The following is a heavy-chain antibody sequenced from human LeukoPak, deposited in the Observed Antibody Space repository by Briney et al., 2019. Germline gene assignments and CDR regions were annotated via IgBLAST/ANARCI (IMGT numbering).Heavy chain of an antibody. D-gene: IGHD6-19*01. J-gene: IGHJ4*02. CDR3: AKARIAVAGILTD. CDR1: GFTFDHYA. CDR2: ISWNSGSI. V-gene: IGHV3-9*01. Sequence: GGSLRLSCAASGFTFDHYAMHWVRQAPGKGLEWVSGISWNSGSIGYADSVKGRFAISRDNAKNSLYLQMNSLRAEDTALYYCAKARIAVAGILTDWGQGTLVTVSS.